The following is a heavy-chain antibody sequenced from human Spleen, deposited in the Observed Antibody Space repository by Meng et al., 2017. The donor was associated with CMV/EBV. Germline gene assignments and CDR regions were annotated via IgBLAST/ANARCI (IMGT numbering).Heavy chain of an antibody. D-gene: IGHD3-22*01. V-gene: IGHV3-30-3*01. CDR1: GFTFSSYA. CDR2: ISYDGSNK. J-gene: IGHJ4*02. Sequence: QVQLVESGGGVVQLGRSLRLSCAASGFTFSSYAMHWVRQAPGKGLEWVAVISYDGSNKYYADSVKGRFTISRDNSKNTLYLQMNSLRAEDTAVYYCAKDLGYYYDSSGLFHWGQGTLVTVSS. CDR3: AKDLGYYYDSSGLFH.